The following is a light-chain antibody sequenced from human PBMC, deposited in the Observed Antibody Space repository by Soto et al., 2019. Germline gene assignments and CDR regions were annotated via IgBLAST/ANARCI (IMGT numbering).Light chain of an antibody. CDR2: EAS. J-gene: IGKJ1*01. Sequence: DIQMTQSPSTRSASVGDRVTITCRASQSISGSLAWYQQKPGKAPKLLIYEASHLKSGVPSRFSGSGSGTVYTLTISSLQPDDSASYYCQQYNGFWTFGQGTRVEIK. CDR3: QQYNGFWT. V-gene: IGKV1-5*03. CDR1: QSISGS.